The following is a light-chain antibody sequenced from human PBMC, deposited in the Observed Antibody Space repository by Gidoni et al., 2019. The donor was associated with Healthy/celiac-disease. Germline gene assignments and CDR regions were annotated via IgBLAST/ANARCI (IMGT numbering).Light chain of an antibody. CDR1: QSVLYSSNNKNY. Sequence: DMLMTHSPDPQTVSLGESATISCQSSQSVLYSSNNKNYLAWYQQKPGQPPKLLIYWASTRESGVPDRFSGSWSGTDFTLTISSLQDEDVAVYYCQQYYSTPPLSCGEXTKLEI. J-gene: IGKJ2*01. CDR3: QQYYSTPPLS. V-gene: IGKV4-1*01. CDR2: WAS.